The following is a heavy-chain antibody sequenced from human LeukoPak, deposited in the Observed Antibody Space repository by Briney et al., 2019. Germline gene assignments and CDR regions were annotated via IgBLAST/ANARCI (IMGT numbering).Heavy chain of an antibody. CDR1: GFTFSTYN. V-gene: IGHV3-48*01. CDR3: AKWTRTTPFRGDRARFDS. J-gene: IGHJ4*02. D-gene: IGHD3-16*01. Sequence: PGGSLRLSCAASGFTFSTYNMNWVRQAPGKGLEWVSHITSSSTNIYYADSVKGRFTISRDNAKNTLYLQINSLRVEDTAVYYCAKWTRTTPFRGDRARFDSWGQGTLVTVSS. CDR2: ITSSSTNI.